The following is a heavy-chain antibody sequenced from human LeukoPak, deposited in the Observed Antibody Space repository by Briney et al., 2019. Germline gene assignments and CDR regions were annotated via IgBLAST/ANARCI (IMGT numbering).Heavy chain of an antibody. CDR1: GFSFSSYA. CDR2: ISGSGGST. CDR3: AKDYGSSSVWIFDY. D-gene: IGHD6-19*01. J-gene: IGHJ4*02. V-gene: IGHV3-23*01. Sequence: GGSLRLSCAASGFSFSSYAMSWVCQAPGKGLEWVSAISGSGGSTQYADSVKGRFTMSRDNSENTLYLQMSSLRAEDTAVYYCAKDYGSSSVWIFDYWGQGTLVTVSS.